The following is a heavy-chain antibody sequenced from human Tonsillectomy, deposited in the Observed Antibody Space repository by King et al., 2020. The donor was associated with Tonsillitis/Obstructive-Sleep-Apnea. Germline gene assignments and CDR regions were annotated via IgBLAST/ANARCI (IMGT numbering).Heavy chain of an antibody. V-gene: IGHV3-13*05. CDR3: ARSIAAAGGNAFDI. J-gene: IGHJ3*02. CDR1: GFTFSSYD. D-gene: IGHD6-13*01. CDR2: IGTAGDP. Sequence: QLVRSGGGLVQPGGSLRLSCAASGFTFSSYDMHWVRQATGKGLEWVSAIGTAGDPYYPGSVKGRFTISRENAKNSLYLQMNSLRAGDTAVYYCARSIAAAGGNAFDIWGQGTMVTVSS.